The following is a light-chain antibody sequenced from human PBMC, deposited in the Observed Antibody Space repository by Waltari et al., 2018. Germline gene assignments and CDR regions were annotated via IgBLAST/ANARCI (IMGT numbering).Light chain of an antibody. CDR2: DVS. V-gene: IGLV2-14*03. Sequence: QSALTQPASVSGSPGQSITISCTGTSSDVGGYNYVPWYQQHPGKAPKLMLYDVSNRPSGVSNRFSGSKSGNTASLTISGLQAEDEADYYCSSYTSSSTLVVFGGGTKLTVL. J-gene: IGLJ2*01. CDR1: SSDVGGYNY. CDR3: SSYTSSSTLVV.